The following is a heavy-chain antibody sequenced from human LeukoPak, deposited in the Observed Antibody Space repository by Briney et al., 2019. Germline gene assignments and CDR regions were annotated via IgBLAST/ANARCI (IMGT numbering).Heavy chain of an antibody. D-gene: IGHD3-3*01. CDR1: GFTFSSYA. V-gene: IGHV3-23*01. Sequence: GGSLRLSCAASGFTFSSYAMSWVRQAPGKGLEWVSAISGSGGSTYYADSVKGRFTISRDNSKNTLYLQMNSLRAEDTAVYYCAKGLTIFGVVDWFDPWGQGTLVTVSS. J-gene: IGHJ5*02. CDR3: AKGLTIFGVVDWFDP. CDR2: ISGSGGST.